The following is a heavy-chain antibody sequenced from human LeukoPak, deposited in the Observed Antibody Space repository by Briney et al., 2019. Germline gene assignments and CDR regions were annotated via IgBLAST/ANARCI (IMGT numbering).Heavy chain of an antibody. CDR3: ARGWGYFDS. CDR2: IYYSGST. J-gene: IGHJ4*02. Sequence: SETLSLTCSVSGGSIRSYYWSWIRQPPGKGLEWIGYIYYSGSTNYSPSLKSRVTISVDTSKNQFSLKLSSVTAADTAVYYCARGWGYFDSWGQGTLVTVSS. V-gene: IGHV4-59*08. D-gene: IGHD7-27*01. CDR1: GGSIRSYY.